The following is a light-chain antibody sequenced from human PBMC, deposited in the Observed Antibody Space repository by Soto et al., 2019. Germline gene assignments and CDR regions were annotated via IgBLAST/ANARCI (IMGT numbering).Light chain of an antibody. Sequence: QSVLTQPDSVSGSPGQSITISCTGTSSDVGGYNYVSWYQQHPGKAPTLMIYDVSKRPSGVSNRFSGSKSGNTASLTTSGLQAEDEADYYCSSYSGSSNLVFGGGTKVTVL. CDR2: DVS. J-gene: IGLJ2*01. CDR1: SSDVGGYNY. CDR3: SSYSGSSNLV. V-gene: IGLV2-14*01.